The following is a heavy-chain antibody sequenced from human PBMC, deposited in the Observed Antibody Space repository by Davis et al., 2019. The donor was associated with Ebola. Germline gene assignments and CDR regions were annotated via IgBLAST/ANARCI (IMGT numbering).Heavy chain of an antibody. Sequence: SVKVSCKASGGTFSSYAISWVRQAPGQGLEWMGGIIPIFGTANYAQKFQGRVTITADESTSTAYMELGSLRSEDTAVYYCASTGRGPYYYYMDVWGKGTTVTVSS. CDR1: GGTFSSYA. J-gene: IGHJ6*03. CDR2: IIPIFGTA. D-gene: IGHD1-1*01. CDR3: ASTGRGPYYYYMDV. V-gene: IGHV1-69*13.